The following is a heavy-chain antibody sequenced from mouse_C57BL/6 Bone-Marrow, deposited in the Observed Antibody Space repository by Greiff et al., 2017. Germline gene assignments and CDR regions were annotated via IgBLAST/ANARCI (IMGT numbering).Heavy chain of an antibody. CDR3: ARRGTGTSRYAMDY. Sequence: EVKLQQSGPELVKPGASVKMSCKASGYTFTDYNMHWVKQSHGKSLEWIGYINPNNGGTSYNQKFKGKATLTVNKSSSTAYMELRSLTSEDSAVYYCARRGTGTSRYAMDYWGQGTSVTVSS. V-gene: IGHV1-22*01. CDR1: GYTFTDYN. D-gene: IGHD4-1*01. CDR2: INPNNGGT. J-gene: IGHJ4*01.